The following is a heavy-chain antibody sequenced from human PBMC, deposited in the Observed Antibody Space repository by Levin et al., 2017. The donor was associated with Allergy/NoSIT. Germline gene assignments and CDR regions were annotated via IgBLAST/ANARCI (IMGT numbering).Heavy chain of an antibody. J-gene: IGHJ4*02. Sequence: SLKISCAASGFTFDDYAMHWVRQTPGKGLEWVSGISWNSGGIGYADSVKGRFTISRDNAKDSLFLQMNSLRAEDTALYYCAKGDSSGYYATLIDYWGQGTQVTVSS. CDR1: GFTFDDYA. CDR2: ISWNSGGI. V-gene: IGHV3-9*01. D-gene: IGHD3-22*01. CDR3: AKGDSSGYYATLIDY.